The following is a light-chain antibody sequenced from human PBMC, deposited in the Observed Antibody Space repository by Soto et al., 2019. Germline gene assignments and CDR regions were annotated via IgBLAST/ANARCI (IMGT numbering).Light chain of an antibody. CDR3: QQSHTLPFT. CDR1: QGISHY. CDR2: AAS. V-gene: IGKV1-39*01. Sequence: IQLTQSPSSLSASVGDSVTITCRASQGISHYLAWYQQKSGRVPKLLIYAASSLQGGVPSRFSGRGSGTDFSLTISSLRLEDFATYFCQQSHTLPFTFGGGTKVDIK. J-gene: IGKJ4*01.